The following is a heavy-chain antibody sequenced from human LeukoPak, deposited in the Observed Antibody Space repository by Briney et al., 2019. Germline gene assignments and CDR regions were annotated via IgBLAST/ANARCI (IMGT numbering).Heavy chain of an antibody. Sequence: ASVKVSCKVSGSSLTELAMHWVRQAPGKGLEWMGGFDPEDGETIYAQKFQGRVTITADESTSTAYMELSSLRSEDTAVYYCARGPSHYYGSGHLSSHYFGYWGQGTLVTVSS. CDR2: FDPEDGET. CDR3: ARGPSHYYGSGHLSSHYFGY. CDR1: GSSLTELA. V-gene: IGHV1-24*01. J-gene: IGHJ4*02. D-gene: IGHD3-10*01.